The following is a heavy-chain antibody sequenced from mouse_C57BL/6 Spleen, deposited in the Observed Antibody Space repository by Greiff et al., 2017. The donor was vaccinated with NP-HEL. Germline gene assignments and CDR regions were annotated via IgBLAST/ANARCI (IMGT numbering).Heavy chain of an antibody. CDR1: GYTFTSYW. CDR3: ARGCSSFLLFSYAMDY. CDR2: INPSNGGT. D-gene: IGHD3-3*01. J-gene: IGHJ4*01. Sequence: QVQLQQSGTELVKPGASVKLSCKASGYTFTSYWMHWVKQRPGQGLEWIGNINPSNGGTNYNEKFKSKATLTVDKSSSTAYMQLSSLTSEDSAVSSCARGCSSFLLFSYAMDYWGQGTSVTVSS. V-gene: IGHV1-53*01.